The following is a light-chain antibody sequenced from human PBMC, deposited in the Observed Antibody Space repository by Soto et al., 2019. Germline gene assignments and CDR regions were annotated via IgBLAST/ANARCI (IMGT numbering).Light chain of an antibody. CDR2: KAS. CDR3: QQYDSYSIT. J-gene: IGKJ5*01. V-gene: IGKV1-5*03. CDR1: HSISSW. Sequence: DIQMTQSPSTLSAFVGDRVTITCRASHSISSWLAWYQQKPGKAPNLLIYKASSLESGVPSRFSGSGSGTEFTLTISSLQPDDFATYYCQQYDSYSITFGQGTRLEFK.